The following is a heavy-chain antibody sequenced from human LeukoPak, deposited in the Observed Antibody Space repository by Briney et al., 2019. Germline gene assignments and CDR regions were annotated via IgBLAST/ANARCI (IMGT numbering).Heavy chain of an antibody. D-gene: IGHD5-18*01. CDR1: GFTFGDYV. Sequence: GGSLRLSCTASGFTFGDYVMSWFRQAPGKGLEWVGFIRSKAYGGTTEYAASVKARFTISRDDSKSIAYLQMNSLKIEDTAVYYCTRARGYSYGYVDYWGQGTLVTVSS. CDR3: TRARGYSYGYVDY. V-gene: IGHV3-49*03. J-gene: IGHJ4*02. CDR2: IRSKAYGGTT.